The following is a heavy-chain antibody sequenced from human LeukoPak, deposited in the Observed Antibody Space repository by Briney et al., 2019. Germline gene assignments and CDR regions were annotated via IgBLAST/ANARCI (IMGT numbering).Heavy chain of an antibody. CDR1: GFTFSTYS. CDR3: ARDLGQYYDTSDNWFDP. V-gene: IGHV3-48*04. CDR2: IRSSGSSI. Sequence: PGGSLRLSCVASGFTFSTYSMNWVRQAPGKGLEWVSYIRSSGSSIYYADSVKGRFTISRDNAKNTLNLQMNSLRAEDTAVYYCARDLGQYYDTSDNWFDPWGQGTLVTVSS. D-gene: IGHD3-22*01. J-gene: IGHJ5*02.